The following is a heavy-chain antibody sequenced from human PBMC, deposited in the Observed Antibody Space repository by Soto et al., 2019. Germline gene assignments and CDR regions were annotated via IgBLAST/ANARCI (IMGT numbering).Heavy chain of an antibody. J-gene: IGHJ6*02. V-gene: IGHV4-39*01. D-gene: IGHD3-10*01. Sequence: SETLSLTCTVSGGSISSSSYYWGWIRQPPGKGLEWIGSIYYSGSTYYNPSLKSRVTISVDTSKNQFSLKLSSVTAADTAVYYCARWEGVVRGVGVGMDVWGQGTTVTVSS. CDR1: GGSISSSSYY. CDR3: ARWEGVVRGVGVGMDV. CDR2: IYYSGST.